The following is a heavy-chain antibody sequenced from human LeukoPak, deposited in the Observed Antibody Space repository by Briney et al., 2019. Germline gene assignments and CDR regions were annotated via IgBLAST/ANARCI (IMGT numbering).Heavy chain of an antibody. CDR3: AKGPCGGDCYSDY. CDR1: GFTFSSYG. D-gene: IGHD2-21*02. Sequence: PGRSLRLSCAASGFTFSSYGMHWVRQAPGKGLEWVAVISYDGSNKYYADSVKGRFTISRDNSKNTLYLQMNSLRAEDTAVYYCAKGPCGGDCYSDYWGQGTLVTVSS. J-gene: IGHJ4*02. V-gene: IGHV3-30*18. CDR2: ISYDGSNK.